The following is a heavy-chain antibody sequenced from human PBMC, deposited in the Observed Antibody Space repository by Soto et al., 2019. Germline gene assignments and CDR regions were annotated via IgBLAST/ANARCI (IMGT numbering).Heavy chain of an antibody. V-gene: IGHV1-69*13. CDR3: ASERANDFWSGFRAEYFQH. CDR1: RVAFSKFI. CDR2: IIPIFGTA. J-gene: IGHJ1*01. D-gene: IGHD3-3*01. Sequence: SVKVSCKASRVAFSKFIVTWVRQAPGLGLEWVGGIIPIFGTANYAQKFQGRVTITADESTSTAYMELSSLRSEDTAVYYCASERANDFWSGFRAEYFQHWGQGTLVTVSS.